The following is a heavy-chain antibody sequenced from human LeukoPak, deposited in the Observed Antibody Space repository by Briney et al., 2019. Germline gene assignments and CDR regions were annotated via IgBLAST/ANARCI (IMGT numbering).Heavy chain of an antibody. V-gene: IGHV4-59*01. CDR2: IYYSGST. J-gene: IGHJ5*02. D-gene: IGHD3-9*01. CDR1: GGSISSYY. Sequence: SETLSLTCTVSGGSISSYYWSWIRQPPGKGLEWIGYIYYSGSTNYNPSLKSRVTISVDTSKNQFSLKLSSVTAADTAVYYCARASVLTGWNWSDPWGQGTLVTVSS. CDR3: ARASVLTGWNWSDP.